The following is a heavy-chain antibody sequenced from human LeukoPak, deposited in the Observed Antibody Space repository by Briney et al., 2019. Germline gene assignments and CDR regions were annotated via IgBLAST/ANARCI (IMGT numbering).Heavy chain of an antibody. V-gene: IGHV3-74*01. CDR1: GFTFSDFW. D-gene: IGHD3-16*01. Sequence: GGSLRLSCAASGFTFSDFWMYWVHQAPGKGLVWISNINEDGTTAYADSVKGRFTISRDNAKNTLYLQMNSLRAEDTAVYYCARVRGGNWGQGTPVTVSS. CDR3: ARVRGGN. CDR2: INEDGTT. J-gene: IGHJ4*02.